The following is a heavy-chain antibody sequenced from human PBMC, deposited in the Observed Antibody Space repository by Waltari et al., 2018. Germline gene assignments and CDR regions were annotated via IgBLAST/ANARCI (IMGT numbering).Heavy chain of an antibody. CDR3: AASRGVYWYFDF. CDR2: VSWSGATL. CDR1: GFDFYDYA. J-gene: IGHJ2*01. V-gene: IGHV3-9*01. D-gene: IGHD3-16*01. Sequence: EVQLVESGGGLVQPGRSLRLSCAASGFDFYDYAMHWVRQVPGDGLGGVSVVSWSGATLGYADSVNGRFAISRDNAKNSLYLQMNSLRVEDTAFYYCAASRGVYWYFDFWGRGTLVSVSS.